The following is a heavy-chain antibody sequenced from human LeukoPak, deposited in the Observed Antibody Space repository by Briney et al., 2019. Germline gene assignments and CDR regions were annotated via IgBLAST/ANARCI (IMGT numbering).Heavy chain of an antibody. CDR1: GFIFCNYG. J-gene: IGHJ4*02. V-gene: IGHV3-30*03. Sequence: GGSLRLSCAAAGFIFCNYGMHWVRQAPGKGLEWVAVISDDGINKYYADSVKGRFTISRDNSKNTLYLQMNSLRAEDTAVYYCARTSFYDNSGHNLIGYWGQGTLVTVSS. CDR2: ISDDGINK. D-gene: IGHD3-22*01. CDR3: ARTSFYDNSGHNLIGY.